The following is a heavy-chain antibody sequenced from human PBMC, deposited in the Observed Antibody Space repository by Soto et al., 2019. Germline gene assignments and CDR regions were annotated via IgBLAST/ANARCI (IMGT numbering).Heavy chain of an antibody. J-gene: IGHJ5*02. Sequence: SETLSLTCTVSGGSISSSSYYWGWIRQPPGKGLEWIGSIYYSGSTYYNPSLKSRVTISVDTSKNQFSLKLSSVTAADTAVYYCASDIVVVPAAIDDGDNWFDPWGQGTLVTVSS. V-gene: IGHV4-39*01. D-gene: IGHD2-2*01. CDR1: GGSISSSSYY. CDR3: ASDIVVVPAAIDDGDNWFDP. CDR2: IYYSGST.